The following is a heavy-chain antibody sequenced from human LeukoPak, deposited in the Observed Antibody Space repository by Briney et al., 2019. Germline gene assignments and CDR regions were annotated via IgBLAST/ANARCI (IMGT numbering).Heavy chain of an antibody. J-gene: IGHJ5*02. Sequence: ASVKVSCKASGGTFSSYAISWVRQAPGQGLEWMGWINPNSGGTNYAQKFQGRVTMTRDTSISTAYMELSRLRSDDTAVYYCARDKRYFDWFDPWGQGTLVTVSS. CDR2: INPNSGGT. CDR3: ARDKRYFDWFDP. D-gene: IGHD3-9*01. V-gene: IGHV1-2*02. CDR1: GGTFSSYA.